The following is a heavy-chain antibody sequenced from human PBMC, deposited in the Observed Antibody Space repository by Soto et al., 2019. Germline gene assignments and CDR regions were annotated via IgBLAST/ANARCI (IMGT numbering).Heavy chain of an antibody. V-gene: IGHV1-46*01. CDR2: INPSGGST. J-gene: IGHJ6*02. Sequence: GASVKVSCKASGYTFTSYYMHWVRQAPGQGLEWMGIINPSGGSTSYAQKFQGRVTMTRDTSTSTVYMELSSLRSEDTAVYYCARAGDHNKYLYYYYYGMDVWGQGTTVTVSS. CDR1: GYTFTSYY. D-gene: IGHD3-10*01. CDR3: ARAGDHNKYLYYYYYGMDV.